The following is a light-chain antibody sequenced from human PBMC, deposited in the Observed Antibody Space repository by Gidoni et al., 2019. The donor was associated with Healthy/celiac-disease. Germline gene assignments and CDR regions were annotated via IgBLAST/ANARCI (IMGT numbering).Light chain of an antibody. Sequence: IVIPPSPATLSVSPGERATLSCRASQSVSSNLAWYQQKPGQAPRLLIYGASTRATGIPARFSGSGSGTEFTLTISSLQSEDFAVYYCQQYNNWPFTFXXXTKVDIK. CDR3: QQYNNWPFT. CDR1: QSVSSN. V-gene: IGKV3-15*01. J-gene: IGKJ3*01. CDR2: GAS.